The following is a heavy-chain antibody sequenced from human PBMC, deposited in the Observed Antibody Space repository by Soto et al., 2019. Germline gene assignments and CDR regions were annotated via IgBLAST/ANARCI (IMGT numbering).Heavy chain of an antibody. D-gene: IGHD1-26*01. CDR3: ATGPGGEWELPGV. J-gene: IGHJ4*02. Sequence: QVQLVQSGAEVKKPGASVKVSCKLSGYTLRELSMHWVRQAPSKGLEWMGGFDPEDGETVYAQKFQGRVTMTADISTGTAYMELTSLTSEDTAVYYCATGPGGEWELPGVWGQGTLVTVSS. V-gene: IGHV1-24*01. CDR1: GYTLRELS. CDR2: FDPEDGET.